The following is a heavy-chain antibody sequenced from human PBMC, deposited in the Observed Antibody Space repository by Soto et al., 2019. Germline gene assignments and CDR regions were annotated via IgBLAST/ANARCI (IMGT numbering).Heavy chain of an antibody. Sequence: SETLSRTCTVSGGSISVYYWNWIRQSPGKGLEWIGYISYSGATKYNPSLKSRVTISVDTSKNQFSLKLSSVTAADTVVYYCARSRRNYFDPWGQGTLVTVSS. CDR3: ARSRRNYFDP. J-gene: IGHJ5*02. CDR2: ISYSGAT. CDR1: GGSISVYY. V-gene: IGHV4-59*01.